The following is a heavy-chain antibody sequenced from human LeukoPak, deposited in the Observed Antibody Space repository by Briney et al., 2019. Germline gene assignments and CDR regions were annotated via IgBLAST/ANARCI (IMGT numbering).Heavy chain of an antibody. D-gene: IGHD3-3*01. CDR2: IKHSGST. V-gene: IGHV4-34*01. CDR3: AQYYDFWSGYSPRFDP. CDR1: GGSFSGYY. J-gene: IGHJ5*02. Sequence: SETLSLTCAVYGGSFSGYYWSWIRQPPGKGLEWIGEIKHSGSTNYNPSLKSRVTISVDTSKNQFSLKLSSVTAADTAVYYCAQYYDFWSGYSPRFDPWGQGTLVTVSS.